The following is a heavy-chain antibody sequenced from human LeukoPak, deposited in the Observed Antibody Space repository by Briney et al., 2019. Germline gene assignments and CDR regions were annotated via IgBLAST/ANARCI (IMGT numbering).Heavy chain of an antibody. V-gene: IGHV1-18*01. D-gene: IGHD3-22*01. J-gene: IGHJ4*02. Sequence: ASVKVSCKASGYTFTTYGISWVRQAPGQGLEWLGWISAYNGNTNYAQKLQGRVTMTTDTSTSTAYMELRSLRSDDTAVYYCARDTYYYDSSGYSDYWGQGTLVAVSS. CDR1: GYTFTTYG. CDR3: ARDTYYYDSSGYSDY. CDR2: ISAYNGNT.